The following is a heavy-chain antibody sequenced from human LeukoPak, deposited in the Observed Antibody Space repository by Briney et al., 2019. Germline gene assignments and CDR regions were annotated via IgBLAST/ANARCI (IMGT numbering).Heavy chain of an antibody. J-gene: IGHJ4*02. D-gene: IGHD2-15*01. CDR3: ARARDCSGGSCYSGYFDY. V-gene: IGHV3-11*01. Sequence: GGSLRLSCAASGFTFSDYYTSWIRQAPGKGLEWVSYISSSGSTIYYADSVKGRFTISRDNAKNSLYLQMNSLRAEDTAVYYCARARDCSGGSCYSGYFDYWGQGTLVTVSS. CDR1: GFTFSDYY. CDR2: ISSSGSTI.